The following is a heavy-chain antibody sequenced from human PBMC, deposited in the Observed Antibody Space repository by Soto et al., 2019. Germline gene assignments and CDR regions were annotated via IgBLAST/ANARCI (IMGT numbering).Heavy chain of an antibody. J-gene: IGHJ4*01. CDR1: RHTFPIYG. CDR2: ISAYNGNT. Sequence: ASVKVSCKASRHTFPIYGIRWVRQAPGQGLERMGRISAYNGNTRFGQPFQRKVTMTPDPSTTPAYMELRDLRTDDTAVYYWGRTWKGGRDPRWGHGTVGTVSP. V-gene: IGHV1-18*01. CDR3: GRTWKGGRDPR. D-gene: IGHD1-26*01.